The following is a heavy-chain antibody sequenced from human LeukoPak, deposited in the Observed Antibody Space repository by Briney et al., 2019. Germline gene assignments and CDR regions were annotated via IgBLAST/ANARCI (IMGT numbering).Heavy chain of an antibody. Sequence: SETLSLTCTVSGGSISSYYWSWIRQPAGKGLEWIGRIYTSGSTNYNPSLKSRVTMSVDTSKNQFSLKLSSVTAADTAVYYCASRGPIAARHNYFDYWGQGTLVTVSS. D-gene: IGHD6-6*01. J-gene: IGHJ4*02. CDR3: ASRGPIAARHNYFDY. CDR2: IYTSGST. V-gene: IGHV4-4*07. CDR1: GGSISSYY.